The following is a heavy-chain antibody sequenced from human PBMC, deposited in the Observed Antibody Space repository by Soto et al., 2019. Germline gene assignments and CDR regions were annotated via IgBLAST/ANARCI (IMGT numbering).Heavy chain of an antibody. Sequence: GGSLRLSCAASGFTFSSYWMSWVRQAPGKGLEWVANIKQDGSEKYYVDSVKGRFTISRDNAKNSLYLQMNSLRAEDTAVYYCARDDTDDYDILTGYYFLSTNDYWGQGTLVTVSS. V-gene: IGHV3-7*01. CDR3: ARDDTDDYDILTGYYFLSTNDY. CDR2: IKQDGSEK. J-gene: IGHJ4*02. D-gene: IGHD3-9*01. CDR1: GFTFSSYW.